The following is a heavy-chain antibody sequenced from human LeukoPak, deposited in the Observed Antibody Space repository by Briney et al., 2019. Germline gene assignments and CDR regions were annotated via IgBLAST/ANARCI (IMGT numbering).Heavy chain of an antibody. D-gene: IGHD2-2*03. Sequence: GESLKISCKGSGYSFTSYWIGWVRQMPGKGLEWMGIIYPGDSDTRYSPSFQGQVTISADKSISTAYLQWSSLKASDTAMYYCARQAGYCSSTSCYDYYYGMDVWGQGTTVTVSS. CDR1: GYSFTSYW. CDR3: ARQAGYCSSTSCYDYYYGMDV. CDR2: IYPGDSDT. J-gene: IGHJ6*02. V-gene: IGHV5-51*01.